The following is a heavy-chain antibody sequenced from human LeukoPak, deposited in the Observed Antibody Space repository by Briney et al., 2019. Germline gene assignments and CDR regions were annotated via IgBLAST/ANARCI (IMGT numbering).Heavy chain of an antibody. D-gene: IGHD2-2*01. V-gene: IGHV4-39*01. CDR2: IYYSGST. J-gene: IGHJ5*02. CDR3: ARLAGYCSSTSCHNWFDP. Sequence: SETLSLTCTVSGGSISSSSYYWGWIRQPPGKGLEWIGSIYYSGSTYYNPSLKSRVTISVDTSKNQFSLKLSSVTAADTAVYYCARLAGYCSSTSCHNWFDPWGQGTLVTVSS. CDR1: GGSISSSSYY.